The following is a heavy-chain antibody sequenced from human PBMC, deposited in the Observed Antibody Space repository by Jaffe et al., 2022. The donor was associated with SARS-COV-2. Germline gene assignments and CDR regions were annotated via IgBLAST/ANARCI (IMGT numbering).Heavy chain of an antibody. Sequence: QLQLQESGPGLVKPSETLSLTCTVSGGSISSSSYYWGWIRQPPGKGLEWIGSIYYSGSTYYNPSLKSRVTISVDTSKNQFSLKLSSVTAADTAVYYCAEQLAYYYYYYMDVWGKGTTVTVSS. CDR3: AEQLAYYYYYYMDV. D-gene: IGHD6-13*01. CDR2: IYYSGST. V-gene: IGHV4-39*01. CDR1: GGSISSSSYY. J-gene: IGHJ6*03.